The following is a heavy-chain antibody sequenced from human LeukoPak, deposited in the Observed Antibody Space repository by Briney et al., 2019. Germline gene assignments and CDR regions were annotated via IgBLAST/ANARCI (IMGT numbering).Heavy chain of an antibody. CDR2: IYYTET. CDR1: GGSVSDYY. CDR3: AREAPYYYDSSGYFDY. D-gene: IGHD3-22*01. V-gene: IGHV4-59*02. J-gene: IGHJ4*02. Sequence: NSSETLSLTCTVSGGSVSDYYWSWIRQSPGKGLGWIGYIYYTETSYTPSLKSRVTISVDTSKNQFSLKLSSVTAADTAVYYCAREAPYYYDSSGYFDYWGQGTLVTVSS.